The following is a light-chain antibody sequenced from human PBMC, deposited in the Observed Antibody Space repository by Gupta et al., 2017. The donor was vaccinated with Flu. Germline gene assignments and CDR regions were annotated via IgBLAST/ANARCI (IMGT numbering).Light chain of an antibody. V-gene: IGKV1-5*03. J-gene: IGKJ1*01. CDR1: QNVNSW. CDR2: KAS. CDR3: QQEDMFPTT. Sequence: SPLPASVGDRVTLTCRASQNVNSWLAWYQQRPGKAPTLLIYKASTLHTGVSSRFSGSGSGTEFTLTISSLQPDDIATYYCQQEDMFPTTFGQGTKVEIK.